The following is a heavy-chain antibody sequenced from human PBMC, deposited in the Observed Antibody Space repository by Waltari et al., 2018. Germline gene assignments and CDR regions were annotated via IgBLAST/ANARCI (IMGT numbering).Heavy chain of an antibody. CDR2: LYSGGSK. V-gene: IGHV3-53*01. D-gene: IGHD1-7*01. CDR3: ARGRVAGTTAIDH. J-gene: IGHJ4*02. Sequence: EVQLVESGGGLIQPGGSLRLSCAASGFTVSSNYMSWVRQAPGKGLGWVSILYSGGSKYSACSVKGRFTISRDNSKNTRYLQMNSLRAEDTAVYYCARGRVAGTTAIDHWGQGTLVTVSS. CDR1: GFTVSSNY.